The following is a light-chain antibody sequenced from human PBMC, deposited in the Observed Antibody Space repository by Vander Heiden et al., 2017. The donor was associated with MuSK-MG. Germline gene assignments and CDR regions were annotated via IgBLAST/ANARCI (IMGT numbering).Light chain of an antibody. CDR3: SVWDDSLSGWV. Sequence: QSVLTQPPSASGTPRQRVTSSCSGSRSNIGNNRVNWYQQLPGTAPKLLIYNNNLRPSGVPDRFSGSKSGTSASLAISGLQSEDEADYYCSVWDDSLSGWVFGGGTKLTVL. J-gene: IGLJ3*02. V-gene: IGLV1-44*01. CDR1: RSNIGNNR. CDR2: NNN.